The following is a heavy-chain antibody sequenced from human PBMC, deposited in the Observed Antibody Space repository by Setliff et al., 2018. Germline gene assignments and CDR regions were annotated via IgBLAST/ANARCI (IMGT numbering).Heavy chain of an antibody. Sequence: TLSLTCNVSGGAFSDYYWTWIRQSAGKGLEWIGRVYASGSTDYNPSLKSRVTMSVDTSKTQFSLKLRSVTAADTAVYYCAREREGFYCRGGSCYSSHYYYMDVWGKGTTVTVSS. J-gene: IGHJ6*03. CDR2: VYASGST. CDR1: GGAFSDYY. D-gene: IGHD2-15*01. V-gene: IGHV4-4*07. CDR3: AREREGFYCRGGSCYSSHYYYMDV.